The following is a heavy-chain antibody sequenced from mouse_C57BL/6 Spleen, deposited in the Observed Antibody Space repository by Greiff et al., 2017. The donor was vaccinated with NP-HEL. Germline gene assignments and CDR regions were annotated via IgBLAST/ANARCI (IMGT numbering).Heavy chain of an antibody. CDR2: ISSGSSTI. CDR3: ARITGLYAMDY. V-gene: IGHV5-17*01. CDR1: GFTFSDYG. D-gene: IGHD1-3*01. J-gene: IGHJ4*01. Sequence: DVQLVESGGGLVKPGGSLKLSCAASGFTFSDYGMHWVRQAPEKGLEWVAYISSGSSTIYYADTVKGRFTISRDNAKNTLFLQMTSLRSEDTAMYYCARITGLYAMDYWGQGTSVTVSS.